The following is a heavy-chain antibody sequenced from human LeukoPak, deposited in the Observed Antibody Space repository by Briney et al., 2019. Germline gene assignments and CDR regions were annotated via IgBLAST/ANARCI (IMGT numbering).Heavy chain of an antibody. V-gene: IGHV5-51*01. Sequence: GESLKISCKGSGYSFTSYWIGWVRQMPGKGLEWMGIIYPGDSDTRYSSSFQGQVTISADKSISTAYLQWSSLKASDTAMYYCARSRQDVVVTPQYYFDYWGQGTLVTVSS. CDR3: ARSRQDVVVTPQYYFDY. J-gene: IGHJ4*02. CDR1: GYSFTSYW. D-gene: IGHD2-21*02. CDR2: IYPGDSDT.